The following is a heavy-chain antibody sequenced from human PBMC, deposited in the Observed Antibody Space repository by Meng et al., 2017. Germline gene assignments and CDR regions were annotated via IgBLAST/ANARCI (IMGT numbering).Heavy chain of an antibody. D-gene: IGHD1-26*01. Sequence: SETLSLTCAVYGGSFSGYYWSWIRQPPGKGLEWIGEINHSGSTNYNPSLKSRVTISVDTSKNQFSLKLSSVTAADTAVYYCAMGGIVDYYFDYWGQGTLVTVSS. CDR3: AMGGIVDYYFDY. CDR1: GGSFSGYY. CDR2: INHSGST. V-gene: IGHV4-34*01. J-gene: IGHJ4*02.